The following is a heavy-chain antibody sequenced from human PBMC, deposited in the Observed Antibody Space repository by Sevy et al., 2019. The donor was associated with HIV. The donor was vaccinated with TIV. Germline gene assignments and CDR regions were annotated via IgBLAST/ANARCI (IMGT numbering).Heavy chain of an antibody. CDR1: GFTFNRYG. CDR3: AKDVSRTVFGVVIRVYGMDV. Sequence: GGSLRLSCAASGFTFNRYGMHWVRQDPGKGLEWVAVISDDGSIKYYADSVKGRFTVSRDNSKNTLYLQMKSLRAEDTALYYCAKDVSRTVFGVVIRVYGMDVWGQGTTVTVSS. J-gene: IGHJ6*02. CDR2: ISDDGSIK. D-gene: IGHD3-3*01. V-gene: IGHV3-30*18.